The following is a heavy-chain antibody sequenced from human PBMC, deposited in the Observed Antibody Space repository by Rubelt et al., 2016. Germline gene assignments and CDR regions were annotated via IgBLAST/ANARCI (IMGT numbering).Heavy chain of an antibody. CDR1: GYSISSGYY. D-gene: IGHD1-26*01. Sequence: QVQLQESGPGLVKPSETLSLTCTVSGYSISSGYYWGWIRQPPGKGLEWIGTISHSGGTFYSPSLKSRVTISADTSKNQFSRKLSCVTATDTAVYYCAGRQLGGDAFDIWGQGTMVTVSS. CDR2: ISHSGGT. CDR3: AGRQLGGDAFDI. J-gene: IGHJ3*02. V-gene: IGHV4-38-2*02.